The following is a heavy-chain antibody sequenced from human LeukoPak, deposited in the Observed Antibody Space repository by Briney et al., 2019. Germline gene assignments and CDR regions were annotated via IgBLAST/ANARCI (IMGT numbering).Heavy chain of an antibody. D-gene: IGHD2-15*01. CDR3: ARTKDRVAFDI. CDR2: ISSSGSTI. Sequence: GGTLRLSCAAPGFTFSDYYMSWIRQAPGKGLEWVSYISSSGSTIYYADSVKGRFTISRDNAKNSLYLQMNSLRAEDTAVYYCARTKDRVAFDIWGQGTMVTVSS. CDR1: GFTFSDYY. J-gene: IGHJ3*02. V-gene: IGHV3-11*01.